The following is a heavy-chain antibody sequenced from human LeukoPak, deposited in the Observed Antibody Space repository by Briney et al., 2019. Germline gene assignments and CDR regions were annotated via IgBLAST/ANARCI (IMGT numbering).Heavy chain of an antibody. Sequence: GGSLRLSCAASGFTFSNYAMHWVRQAPGKGLEWLAYIRYDGSSEYYADFVKGRFTISRDYSKNTLYLHMNSLRAEDTAVYYCARDQAGSGHYADYWGQGTLVTVSS. D-gene: IGHD3-10*01. CDR2: IRYDGSSE. V-gene: IGHV3-30*02. CDR1: GFTFSNYA. J-gene: IGHJ4*02. CDR3: ARDQAGSGHYADY.